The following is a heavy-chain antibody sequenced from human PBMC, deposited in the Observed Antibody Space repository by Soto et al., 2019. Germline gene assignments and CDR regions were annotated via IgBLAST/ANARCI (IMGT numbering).Heavy chain of an antibody. Sequence: QVQLVQSGAEVKKPGSSVKVSCKASGGTFRSYAISWVRQAPGQGLEWMGGIIPIFGTANYAQKFQGRVTITADESTRTAYMELSSLRSEDTAVYYCASHHIAVAAKGRFYYWGQGTLVTVSS. CDR3: ASHHIAVAAKGRFYY. D-gene: IGHD6-19*01. J-gene: IGHJ4*02. V-gene: IGHV1-69*01. CDR2: IIPIFGTA. CDR1: GGTFRSYA.